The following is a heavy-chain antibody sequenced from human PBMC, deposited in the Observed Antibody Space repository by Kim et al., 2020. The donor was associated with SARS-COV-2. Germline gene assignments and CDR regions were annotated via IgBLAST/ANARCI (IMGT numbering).Heavy chain of an antibody. CDR1: GFTFDDYA. Sequence: GGSLRLSCAASGFTFDDYAMHWVRQAPGKGLEWVSGISRNRGSIDYADSVKGRFTISRDNAKNSLYLQMNSLRAEDTALYYCAKVIRAAGLWYFYYWGQGTLFAVSS. D-gene: IGHD6-13*01. J-gene: IGHJ4*02. V-gene: IGHV3-9*01. CDR2: ISRNRGSI. CDR3: AKVIRAAGLWYFYY.